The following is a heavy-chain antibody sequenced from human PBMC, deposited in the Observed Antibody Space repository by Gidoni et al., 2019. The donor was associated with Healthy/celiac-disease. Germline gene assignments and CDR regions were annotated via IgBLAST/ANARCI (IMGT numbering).Heavy chain of an antibody. D-gene: IGHD3-3*01. CDR3: AKDGTYYDFWSGYSQDFQH. Sequence: EVQLLESGGGLVQPGGSLRLSRAASGFTFSSYAMSWVRQAPGKGLEWVSAISGSGGSTYYADSVKGRFTISRDNSKNTLYLQMNSLRAEDTAVYYCAKDGTYYDFWSGYSQDFQHWGQGTLVTVSS. V-gene: IGHV3-23*01. CDR2: ISGSGGST. J-gene: IGHJ1*01. CDR1: GFTFSSYA.